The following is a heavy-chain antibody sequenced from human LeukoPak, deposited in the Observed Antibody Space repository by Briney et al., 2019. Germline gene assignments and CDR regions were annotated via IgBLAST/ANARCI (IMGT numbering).Heavy chain of an antibody. CDR1: GCSISSGYY. CDR2: IYHSGST. D-gene: IGHD1-1*01. J-gene: IGHJ4*02. Sequence: SETLSLTCTVSGCSISSGYYWGWIRQPPGKGLEWIGSIYHSGSTYYNPSLKSRVTISVDTSKNQFSLKLISVTAADTAVYYCASWIDYWGQGTLVTVSS. V-gene: IGHV4-38-2*02. CDR3: ASWIDY.